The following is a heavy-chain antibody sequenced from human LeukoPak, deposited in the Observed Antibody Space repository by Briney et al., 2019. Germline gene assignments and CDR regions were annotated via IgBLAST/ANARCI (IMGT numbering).Heavy chain of an antibody. D-gene: IGHD3-16*01. V-gene: IGHV1-46*01. J-gene: IGHJ4*02. Sequence: GASVKISCKPSGYTFGTHWMHWVRQAPGQGLEWMGIINPSGGSTSYAQKFQGRVTMTRDMSTSTVYMELSSLRSEDTAVYYCARDTSDGGDYWGQGTLVTVSS. CDR2: INPSGGST. CDR1: GYTFGTHW. CDR3: ARDTSDGGDY.